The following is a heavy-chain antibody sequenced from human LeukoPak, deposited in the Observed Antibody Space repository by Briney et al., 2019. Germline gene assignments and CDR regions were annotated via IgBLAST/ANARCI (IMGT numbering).Heavy chain of an antibody. J-gene: IGHJ5*02. CDR3: ASRGHGYPNWFDP. V-gene: IGHV1-69*01. CDR2: IIPIFGTA. CDR1: GGTFSSYA. D-gene: IGHD3-10*01. Sequence: GSSVKVSCKASGGTFSSYAISWVRQAPGQGLEWMGGIIPIFGTANYAQKFQGRVTITADESTSTAYMELSSLRSEDMAVYYCASRGHGYPNWFDPWGQGTLVTVSS.